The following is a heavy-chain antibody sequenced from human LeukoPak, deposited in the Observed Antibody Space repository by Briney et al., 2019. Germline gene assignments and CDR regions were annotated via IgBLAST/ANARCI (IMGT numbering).Heavy chain of an antibody. D-gene: IGHD3-3*01. V-gene: IGHV1-2*02. Sequence: ASVKVSCKASGYTFTGYYMHWVRQAPGQGLEWMGWINPNSGGTNYAQKFQGRVTITRDTSISTAYMELRGLRSDDTAVYYCQRVTIFGVVIDFDYWGQGTLVAVSS. CDR3: QRVTIFGVVIDFDY. CDR1: GYTFTGYY. CDR2: INPNSGGT. J-gene: IGHJ4*02.